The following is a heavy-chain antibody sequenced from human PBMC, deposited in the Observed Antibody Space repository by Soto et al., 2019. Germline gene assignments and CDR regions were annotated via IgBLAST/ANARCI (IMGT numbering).Heavy chain of an antibody. CDR3: ATSPLYDRGSFDY. D-gene: IGHD3-22*01. CDR2: IIPIFGTA. CDR1: GGTFSSYA. V-gene: IGHV1-69*06. J-gene: IGHJ4*02. Sequence: ASVKVSCKASGGTFSSYAISWVRQAPGQGLEWMGGIIPIFGTANYAQKFQGRVTMTEDTSTDTAYMELSSLRSEDTAVYYCATSPLYDRGSFDYWGQGTLVTVSS.